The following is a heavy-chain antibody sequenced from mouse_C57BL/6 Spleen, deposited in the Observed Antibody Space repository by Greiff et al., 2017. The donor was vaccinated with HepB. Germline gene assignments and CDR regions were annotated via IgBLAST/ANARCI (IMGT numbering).Heavy chain of an antibody. J-gene: IGHJ2*01. V-gene: IGHV14-2*01. D-gene: IGHD1-1*01. CDR2: IDPEDGET. Sequence: VQLKESGAELVKPGASVKLSCTASGFNIKDYYMHWVKQRTEQGLEWIGRIDPEDGETKYAPKFQGKATITADTSSNTAYLQLSSLTSEDTAVYYCARSTTTVVAPFDYWGQGTTLTVSS. CDR1: GFNIKDYY. CDR3: ARSTTTVVAPFDY.